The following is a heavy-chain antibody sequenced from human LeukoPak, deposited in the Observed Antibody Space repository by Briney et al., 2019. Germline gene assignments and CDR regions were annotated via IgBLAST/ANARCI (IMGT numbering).Heavy chain of an antibody. D-gene: IGHD3-22*01. J-gene: IGHJ4*02. CDR3: AKPYDTSGNYWAPFDY. Sequence: GGSLRLSCAASGFTFSSYSMNWVRQAPGKGLAWVSAIGGTGESTYYADSVKGRFTISRDNSENTLYLQMNSLRAEDTAVYYCAKPYDTSGNYWAPFDYWGQGTLVTVSS. CDR2: IGGTGEST. CDR1: GFTFSSYS. V-gene: IGHV3-23*01.